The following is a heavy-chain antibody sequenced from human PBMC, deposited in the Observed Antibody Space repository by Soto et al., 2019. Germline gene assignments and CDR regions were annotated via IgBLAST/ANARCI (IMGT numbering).Heavy chain of an antibody. CDR1: GYSLTSYW. Sequence: GESLKISCKGSGYSLTSYWISWVRQMPGKGLEWMGRIDPSDSYTNYSPSFQGHVTISADKSISTAYLQWSSLKASDTAMYYCARHGVAAAPRPWFDPWGQGTLVTVSS. D-gene: IGHD6-13*01. J-gene: IGHJ5*02. CDR2: IDPSDSYT. V-gene: IGHV5-10-1*01. CDR3: ARHGVAAAPRPWFDP.